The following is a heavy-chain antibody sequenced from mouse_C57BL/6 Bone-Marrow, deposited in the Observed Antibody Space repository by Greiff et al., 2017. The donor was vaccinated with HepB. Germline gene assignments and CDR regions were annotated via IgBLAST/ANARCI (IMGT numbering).Heavy chain of an antibody. CDR2: IRSKSSNYAT. CDR1: GFTFNTYA. J-gene: IGHJ3*01. CDR3: VRSDYYGSSYWFAY. D-gene: IGHD1-1*01. V-gene: IGHV10-3*01. Sequence: EVQLVESGGGLVQPKGSLKLSCAASGFTFNTYAMHWVRQAPGKGLEWVARIRSKSSNYATYYADSVKDRFTISRDDSQSMLYLQMNNLKTEDTAMYYCVRSDYYGSSYWFAYWGQGTLVTVSA.